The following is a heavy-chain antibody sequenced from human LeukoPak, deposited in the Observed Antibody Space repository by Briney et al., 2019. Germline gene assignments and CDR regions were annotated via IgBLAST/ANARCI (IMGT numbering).Heavy chain of an antibody. CDR1: GFTFSSCW. V-gene: IGHV3-23*01. CDR3: AKDLPDYGDYIEGY. J-gene: IGHJ4*02. CDR2: ISGSGSHT. D-gene: IGHD4-17*01. Sequence: GGSLRLSCVASGFTFSSCWMSWVRQAPGKGLEWVSSISGSGSHTYHADSVKGRFTFSRDNSKNMLYLQMNSLRVEDTAVYYCAKDLPDYGDYIEGYWGQGTLVTVSS.